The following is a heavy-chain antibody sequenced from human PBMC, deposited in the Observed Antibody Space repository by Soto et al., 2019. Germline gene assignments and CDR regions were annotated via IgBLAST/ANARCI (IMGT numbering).Heavy chain of an antibody. J-gene: IGHJ4*02. CDR3: ARDLTVTTRSIRSPDY. CDR2: ISSSSSTI. Sequence: GGSLRLSCAASGFTFSSYSMNWVRQAPGKGLEWVSYISSSSSTIYYADSVKGRFTISRDNAKNSLYLQMNSLRAEDTAVYYCARDLTVTTRSIRSPDYWGQGTLVTVSS. D-gene: IGHD4-17*01. CDR1: GFTFSSYS. V-gene: IGHV3-48*01.